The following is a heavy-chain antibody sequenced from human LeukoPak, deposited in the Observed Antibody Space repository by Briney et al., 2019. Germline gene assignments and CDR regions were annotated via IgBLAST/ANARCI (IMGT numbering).Heavy chain of an antibody. J-gene: IGHJ4*02. D-gene: IGHD4-17*01. CDR1: GFTFRDYA. V-gene: IGHV3-23*01. CDR3: AKGTAVTTFFDC. Sequence: PGGSLRLSCAASGFTFRDYALNWVRQAPGKGLEWVSFITTSGGASYYADSVKGRFTVSRDNSKNTLFLQMSGLRAEDTAVYYCAKGTAVTTFFDCWGQGALVAVSS. CDR2: ITTSGGAS.